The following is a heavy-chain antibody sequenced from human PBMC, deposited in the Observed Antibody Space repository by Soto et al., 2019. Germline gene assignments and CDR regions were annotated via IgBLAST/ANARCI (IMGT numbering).Heavy chain of an antibody. Sequence: PSETLSLTCIVSGVSINSGGYYWTWIRQHPGEGLEWIGYIYYSGSTHCNPSLKSRLTISVDTSKNQFSLRLSSVTATDTAVYYCAKSEAYDSSGYLTYYYYSGMDVWGQGTTVTVSS. CDR3: AKSEAYDSSGYLTYYYYSGMDV. J-gene: IGHJ6*02. CDR1: GVSINSGGYY. CDR2: IYYSGST. V-gene: IGHV4-31*03. D-gene: IGHD3-22*01.